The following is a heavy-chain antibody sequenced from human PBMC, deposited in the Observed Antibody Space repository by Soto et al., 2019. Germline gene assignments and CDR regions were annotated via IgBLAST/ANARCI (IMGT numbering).Heavy chain of an antibody. D-gene: IGHD2-15*01. Sequence: SETLSLTCAVYGGSFSGYYWSWIRQPPGKGLEWIGEINHSGSTNYNPSLKSRVTISVDTSKNQFSLKLSSVTAADTAVYYCAGVRAGYCSGGSCYSRGYSSGWTNYYMDVWGKGTTVTVSS. CDR2: INHSGST. CDR3: AGVRAGYCSGGSCYSRGYSSGWTNYYMDV. J-gene: IGHJ6*03. V-gene: IGHV4-34*01. CDR1: GGSFSGYY.